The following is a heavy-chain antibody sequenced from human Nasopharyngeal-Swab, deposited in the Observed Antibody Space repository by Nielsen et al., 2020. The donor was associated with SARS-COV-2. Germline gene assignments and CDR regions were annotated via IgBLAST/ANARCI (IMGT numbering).Heavy chain of an antibody. CDR3: SRALRATIFGVVSHFDY. J-gene: IGHJ4*02. Sequence: SETLSLTCTVSGGSISSGGYYWSWIRKHPGKGLEWIGYIYYSGSTYYNPSLKSRVTISVDTSKNQSSLKLSSVTAADTAVYYCSRALRATIFGVVSHFDYWGQGTLVTVSS. V-gene: IGHV4-31*03. CDR2: IYYSGST. D-gene: IGHD3-3*01. CDR1: GGSISSGGYY.